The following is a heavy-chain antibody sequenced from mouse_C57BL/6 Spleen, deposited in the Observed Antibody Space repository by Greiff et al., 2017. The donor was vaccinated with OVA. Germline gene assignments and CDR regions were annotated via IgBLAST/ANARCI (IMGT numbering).Heavy chain of an antibody. CDR2: TNPNNGGT. CDR1: GYTFTDYY. J-gene: IGHJ3*01. V-gene: IGHV1-26*01. Sequence: VQLQQSGPELVKPGASVKISCKASGYTFTDYYMNWVKQSHGKSLEWIGDTNPNNGGTSYNQKFKGKATLTVDKSSSTAYMELRSLTSEDSAVYYCAREGDYGSSPWFAYWGQGTLVTVSA. CDR3: AREGDYGSSPWFAY. D-gene: IGHD1-1*01.